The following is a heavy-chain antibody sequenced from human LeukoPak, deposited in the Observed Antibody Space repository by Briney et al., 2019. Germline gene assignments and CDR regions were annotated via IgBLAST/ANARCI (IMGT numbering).Heavy chain of an antibody. CDR1: GYTLTELS. V-gene: IGHV1-24*01. Sequence: ASVKVSCKVSGYTLTELSMHWVRQAPGKGLEWVGGFDPEDGETIYAQKFEGRVTMTEDRSTHTAYIELLSLRSEDKAVYFCAAPSGRRCSYGNGGQGTLVTVSS. J-gene: IGHJ4*02. CDR2: FDPEDGET. D-gene: IGHD5-18*01. CDR3: AAPSGRRCSYGN.